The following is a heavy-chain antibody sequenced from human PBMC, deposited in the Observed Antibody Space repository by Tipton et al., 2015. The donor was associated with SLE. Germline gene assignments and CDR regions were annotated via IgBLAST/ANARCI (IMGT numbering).Heavy chain of an antibody. CDR3: ARGLGAYSSEWRYYFYYMDV. CDR1: GGSFSAYY. D-gene: IGHD6-19*01. V-gene: IGHV4-34*01. Sequence: LRLSCALYGGSFSAYYWSWIRQPPGKGLEWIGEINHSVSTNYDPSLKSRVTISVDTSKNQFSLKLSSVTAADTAVYYCARGLGAYSSEWRYYFYYMDVWGKGTT. J-gene: IGHJ6*03. CDR2: INHSVST.